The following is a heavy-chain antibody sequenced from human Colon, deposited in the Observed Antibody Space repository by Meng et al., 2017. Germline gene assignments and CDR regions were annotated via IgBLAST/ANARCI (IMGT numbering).Heavy chain of an antibody. CDR3: TTGTYYDH. CDR2: IYHSGNT. V-gene: IGHV4-4*02. Sequence: QVQLQESGPGLLQPSGPLSLTCAVSVDSIRSNHWWSWVRQSPGKGLEWIAEIYHSGNTNYNPSLKSRATISMDKSRNQFSLNLSSVTAADTAVYYCTTGTYYDHWGQGTLVTVSS. J-gene: IGHJ4*02. CDR1: VDSIRSNHW. D-gene: IGHD7-27*01.